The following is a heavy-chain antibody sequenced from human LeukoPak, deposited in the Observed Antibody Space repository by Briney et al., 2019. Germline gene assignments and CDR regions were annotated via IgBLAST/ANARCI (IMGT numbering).Heavy chain of an antibody. Sequence: KSSETLSLTCTVSGGSISSYYWSWIRQPPGKGLEWIGYIYYSGSTNYNPSLKSRVTISVDTSKNQFPLKLSSVTAADTAVYYCARNGNYFDYWGQGTLVTVSS. CDR1: GGSISSYY. V-gene: IGHV4-59*08. J-gene: IGHJ4*02. D-gene: IGHD1-26*01. CDR3: ARNGNYFDY. CDR2: IYYSGST.